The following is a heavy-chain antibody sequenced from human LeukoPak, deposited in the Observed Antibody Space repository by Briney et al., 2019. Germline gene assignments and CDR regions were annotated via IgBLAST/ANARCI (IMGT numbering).Heavy chain of an antibody. CDR2: ISSSSSTI. J-gene: IGHJ4*02. D-gene: IGHD3-10*01. Sequence: GGSLRLSCSASGFTFSSYGMNWVRQAPGKGLEWVSYISSSSSTIYYADSVKGRFTISRDNAKNSLYLQMNSLRAEDTAVYYCAGAPITMVRKGIDYWGQGTLVTVSS. CDR1: GFTFSSYG. CDR3: AGAPITMVRKGIDY. V-gene: IGHV3-48*01.